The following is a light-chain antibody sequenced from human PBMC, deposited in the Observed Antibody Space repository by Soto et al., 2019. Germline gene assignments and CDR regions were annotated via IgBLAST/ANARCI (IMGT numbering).Light chain of an antibody. J-gene: IGKJ4*01. CDR2: GAS. V-gene: IGKV3D-20*02. CDR3: QQRSNWPPLT. CDR1: QSVGKNY. Sequence: EIVLTQSPGTLSLSPGEGATLSCRASQSVGKNYLAWYQQKSGQAPRLLIHGASNRATGIPERFSGSGSGTDFTLTISSLEPEDFAVYYCQQRSNWPPLTFGGGTKVDIK.